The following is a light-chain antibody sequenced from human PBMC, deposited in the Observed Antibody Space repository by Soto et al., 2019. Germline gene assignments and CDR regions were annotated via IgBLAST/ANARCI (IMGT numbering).Light chain of an antibody. CDR1: QSISSSY. Sequence: EIVLTQSPGTLSLSPGERTTLSCRASQSISSSYLAWYQQKPGQAPRLLVYGASSRATGIPDWFSGSGSGTDFTLTISRLEPEDFALYYCQQYSSTFWTLGQGTKVEIK. V-gene: IGKV3-20*01. CDR2: GAS. J-gene: IGKJ1*01. CDR3: QQYSSTFWT.